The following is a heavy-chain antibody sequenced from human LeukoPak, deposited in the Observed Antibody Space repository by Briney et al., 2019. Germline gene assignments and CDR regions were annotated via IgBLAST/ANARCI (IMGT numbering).Heavy chain of an antibody. Sequence: PSETLSLTCTVSGGSISSYYWSWIRQPPGKGLEWIGYIHYSGSTNYNPSLKSRVTMSVDTSKNQFSLKVSSVTAADTAEYYCVRTSRKESWFDRGGQGTLVTVSS. J-gene: IGHJ5*02. CDR1: GGSISSYY. CDR2: IHYSGST. CDR3: VRTSRKESWFDR. V-gene: IGHV4-59*01. D-gene: IGHD2-2*01.